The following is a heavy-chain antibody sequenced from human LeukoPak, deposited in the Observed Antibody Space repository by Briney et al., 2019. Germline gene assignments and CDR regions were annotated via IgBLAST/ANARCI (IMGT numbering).Heavy chain of an antibody. V-gene: IGHV3-21*01. J-gene: IGHJ4*02. CDR1: GFTFSSYS. CDR3: ARDDSGGTVYSSSSVY. D-gene: IGHD6-6*01. Sequence: GGSLRLSCAASGFTFSSYSMNWVRQAPGQGLEWVSSISSSSSYIYYADSAKGRFTISRDNAKNSLSLQMNSLRAEDTAVYYCARDDSGGTVYSSSSVYWGQGTLVTVSS. CDR2: ISSSSSYI.